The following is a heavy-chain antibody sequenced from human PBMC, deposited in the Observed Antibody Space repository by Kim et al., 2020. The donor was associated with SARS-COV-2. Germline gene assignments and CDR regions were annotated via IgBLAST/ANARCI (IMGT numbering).Heavy chain of an antibody. D-gene: IGHD3-3*01. V-gene: IGHV3-30*01. CDR3: ARDRTVTIFGVVGRMDV. J-gene: IGHJ6*02. Sequence: VRRRFTTSRDNSKNTLYLQMNSLRAEDTAVYYCARDRTVTIFGVVGRMDVWGQGTTVTVSS.